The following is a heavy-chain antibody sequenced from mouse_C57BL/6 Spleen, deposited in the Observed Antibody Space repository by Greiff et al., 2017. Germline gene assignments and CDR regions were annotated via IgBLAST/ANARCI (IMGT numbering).Heavy chain of an antibody. CDR2: IDPSDSYT. CDR1: GYTFTSYW. V-gene: IGHV1-69*01. Sequence: QVQLQQPGAELVMPGASVKLSCKASGYTFTSYWMHWVKQRPGQGLEWIGEIDPSDSYTNYNQKFKGKSTLTVDKSSSTAYMQLSSLTSADSAVYYCARWGVVDTGFDYWGQGTTLTVSS. J-gene: IGHJ2*01. D-gene: IGHD1-1*01. CDR3: ARWGVVDTGFDY.